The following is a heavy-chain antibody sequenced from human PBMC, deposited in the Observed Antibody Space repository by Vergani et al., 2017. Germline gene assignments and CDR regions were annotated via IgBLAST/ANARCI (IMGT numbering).Heavy chain of an antibody. CDR3: AKGWENIVVVPAAIRSQLSGY. V-gene: IGHV3-15*01. CDR2: IRSETDGGTA. Sequence: EVQLVESGGGLVKPGGSLRLSCVASGFTFRDAWMGWVRQAPGQGLEWVGRIRSETDGGTADYAAPVKGRFRISRDDSKTTVYLQMNSLRAEDTAVYYCAKGWENIVVVPAAIRSQLSGYWGQGTLVTVSS. J-gene: IGHJ4*02. D-gene: IGHD2-2*01. CDR1: GFTFRDAW.